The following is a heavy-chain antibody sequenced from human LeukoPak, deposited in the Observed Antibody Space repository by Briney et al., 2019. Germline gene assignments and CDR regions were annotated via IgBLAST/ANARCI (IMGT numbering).Heavy chain of an antibody. J-gene: IGHJ4*02. Sequence: PGGSLRLSCAASGFTFSSYAMHWVRQAPGKGLEWVANIKQDGSEIYYVDSVRGRFSISRDNAKNSLYLQMNSLRAEDTAVYYCARGGYYFDYWGQGTLVTVSS. CDR1: GFTFSSYA. CDR3: ARGGYYFDY. V-gene: IGHV3-7*01. CDR2: IKQDGSEI.